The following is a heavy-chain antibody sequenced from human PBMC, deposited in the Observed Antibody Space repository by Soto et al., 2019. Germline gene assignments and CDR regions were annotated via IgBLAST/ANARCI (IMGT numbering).Heavy chain of an antibody. CDR2: ISYDGRNE. D-gene: IGHD2-8*01. J-gene: IGHJ4*02. CDR1: GFSFGSYA. Sequence: XGSLKLSSAASGFSFGSYAMHWVRQAPGKGLEWLSFISYDGRNEYYADSVKGRFTVSRDSSENTLYLQINTLKPEDTAVYYCARDGCPNGVCFNDYWGQGNLVTVSS. V-gene: IGHV3-30*04. CDR3: ARDGCPNGVCFNDY.